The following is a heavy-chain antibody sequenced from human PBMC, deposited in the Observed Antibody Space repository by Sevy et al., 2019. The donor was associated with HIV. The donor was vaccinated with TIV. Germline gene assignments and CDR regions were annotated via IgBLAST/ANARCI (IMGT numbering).Heavy chain of an antibody. Sequence: GGSLRLSCAASGFTFSDHYMDWVRQAPGKGLERVGRTRNKANSYTTEYAASVKGRFTISRDDSKNSLYLQMNSLKTEDTAVYYCARGGLAAAGYIYYYGMDVWRQGTTVTVSS. CDR2: TRNKANSYTT. CDR3: ARGGLAAAGYIYYYGMDV. D-gene: IGHD6-13*01. J-gene: IGHJ6*02. CDR1: GFTFSDHY. V-gene: IGHV3-72*01.